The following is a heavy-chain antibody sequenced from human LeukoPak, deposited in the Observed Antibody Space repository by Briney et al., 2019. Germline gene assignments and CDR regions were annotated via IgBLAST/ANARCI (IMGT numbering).Heavy chain of an antibody. CDR3: ARGGGRSVRFDP. Sequence: PSETLSLTCTVSGGSISSYYWSWIRQPPGKGLEWIGESKHGGSTNYNPSLKSRVIISADMSKNQFSLKLSSVTAADTAVYYCARGGGRSVRFDPWGQGTLVTVSS. CDR2: SKHGGST. CDR1: GGSISSYY. J-gene: IGHJ5*02. V-gene: IGHV4-34*01. D-gene: IGHD3-10*01.